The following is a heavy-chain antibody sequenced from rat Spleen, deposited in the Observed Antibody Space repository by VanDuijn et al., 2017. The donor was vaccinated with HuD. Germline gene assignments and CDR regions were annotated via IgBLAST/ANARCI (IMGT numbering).Heavy chain of an antibody. D-gene: IGHD3-8*01. V-gene: IGHV5-31*01. CDR3: TTLSPFDY. J-gene: IGHJ2*01. CDR2: ITNTGGGT. Sequence: EVQLVESGGGLVQPGRSLKVSCVASGFTFNNYWMTWIRQAPGKGLEWVASITNTGGGTYYPDSVKGRFTISRDNAKSTLYLQMNSLRSEDTATYYCTTLSPFDYWGQGVMVTVSS. CDR1: GFTFNNYW.